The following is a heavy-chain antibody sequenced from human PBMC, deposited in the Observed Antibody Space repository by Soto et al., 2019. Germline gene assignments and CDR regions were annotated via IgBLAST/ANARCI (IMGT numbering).Heavy chain of an antibody. CDR2: IYYSGST. V-gene: IGHV4-39*01. CDR3: ARLGKPRGVTRAYYGMDV. D-gene: IGHD3-10*01. Sequence: PSETLSLTCTVSGGSISSSSYYWGWIRQPPGKGLEWIGSIYYSGSTYYNPSLKSRVTISVDTSKNQFSLKLSSVTAADTAVYYCARLGKPRGVTRAYYGMDVWGQGTTVTVSS. CDR1: GGSISSSSYY. J-gene: IGHJ6*02.